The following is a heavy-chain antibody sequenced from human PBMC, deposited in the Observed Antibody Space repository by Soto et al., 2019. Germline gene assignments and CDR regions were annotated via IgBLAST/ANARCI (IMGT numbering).Heavy chain of an antibody. D-gene: IGHD3-10*01. CDR2: IKTKTEGDRT. CDR3: TTMDQY. V-gene: IGHV3-15*07. J-gene: IGHJ4*02. CDR1: GFPFNKAW. Sequence: GGSLRLSCAASGFPFNKAWMNWVRQAPGKGLEWVGRIKTKTEGDRTDHPAPVKGRFTISRDDSKNTVYLQMSSLRTEDTAVYYCTTMDQYRGQGTLVTVSS.